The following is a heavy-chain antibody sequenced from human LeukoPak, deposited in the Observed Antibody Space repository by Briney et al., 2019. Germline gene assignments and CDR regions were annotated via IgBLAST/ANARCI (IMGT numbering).Heavy chain of an antibody. CDR2: ISGSGGST. Sequence: GGSLRLSCAASGFTFSSYAMSWVRQAPGKGLEWVSAISGSGGSTYYADSVKGRFTISRDNSKNTLYLQMNSLRAEDTAVYYCASPGGHFEYYYYYYGMDVWGQGTTVTVSS. V-gene: IGHV3-23*01. D-gene: IGHD1-14*01. CDR1: GFTFSSYA. J-gene: IGHJ6*02. CDR3: ASPGGHFEYYYYYYGMDV.